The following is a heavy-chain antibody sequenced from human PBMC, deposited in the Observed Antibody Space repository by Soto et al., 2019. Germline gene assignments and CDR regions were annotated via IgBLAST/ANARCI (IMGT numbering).Heavy chain of an antibody. J-gene: IGHJ4*02. CDR1: GGSFSSYA. V-gene: IGHV1-69*01. D-gene: IGHD6-6*01. CDR3: AREYRSSSGRFDN. Sequence: QVQLVQSGAEVKQPGSSVKVSCKASGGSFSSYAISWVRQAPGQGLEWMGGIIPIFGTPSYAQKFQGRVTITADESTTTAYMDLSSLRSEDTAVYYCAREYRSSSGRFDNWGQGTLVTVSS. CDR2: IIPIFGTP.